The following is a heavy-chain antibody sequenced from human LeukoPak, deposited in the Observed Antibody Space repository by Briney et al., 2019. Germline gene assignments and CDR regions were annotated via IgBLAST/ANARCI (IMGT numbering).Heavy chain of an antibody. CDR2: IYYSGST. D-gene: IGHD3-22*01. CDR3: ARLAPSNYHGGSGYLDY. Sequence: SETLSLTCTVSGGSISSSSYYWGWIRQPPGKGLEWIGNIYYSGSTNLDSSLKSRVTISVDTSKNQFSLKLSSVTAADTAVYYCARLAPSNYHGGSGYLDYWGQGTLVTVSS. CDR1: GGSISSSSYY. V-gene: IGHV4-39*01. J-gene: IGHJ4*02.